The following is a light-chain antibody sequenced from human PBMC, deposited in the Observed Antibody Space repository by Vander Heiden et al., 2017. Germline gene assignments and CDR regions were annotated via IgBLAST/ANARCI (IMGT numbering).Light chain of an antibody. CDR1: SSNIGAGYD. CDR3: QSYDSSLSGSV. CDR2: GNS. J-gene: IGLJ2*01. V-gene: IGLV1-40*01. Sequence: QSVLTQPPSVPAAPGQRVTISCTGSSSNIGAGYDVHWYQQLPGTAPKLLIYGNSSRPSGVPDRFSGSKSGTSASLAITGLQAEEEADYYCQSYDSSLSGSVFGGGTKLTVL.